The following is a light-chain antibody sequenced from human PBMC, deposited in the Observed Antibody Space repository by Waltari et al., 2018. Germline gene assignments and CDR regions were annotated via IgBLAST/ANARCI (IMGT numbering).Light chain of an antibody. V-gene: IGLV1-44*01. CDR1: SSNIGSNP. CDR2: SNN. CDR3: AAWDDSLNAWV. J-gene: IGLJ3*02. Sequence: QSVLTQPPSASGTPGQRVTISCSGSSSNIGSNPVTWYQQLPGTAPKLLIYSNNQRPSGVPGRFSGSKSGTSASLAISGLQSEDEADYYCAAWDDSLNAWVFGGGTKLTVL.